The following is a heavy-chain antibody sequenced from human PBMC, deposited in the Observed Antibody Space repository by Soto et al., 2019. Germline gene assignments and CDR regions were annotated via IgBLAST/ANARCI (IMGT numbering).Heavy chain of an antibody. CDR1: GYTFTSYG. V-gene: IGHV1-18*01. D-gene: IGHD1-1*01. J-gene: IGHJ5*02. CDR2: ISAYNGNT. CDR3: ARDRGGNDATSWFDP. Sequence: GASVKVSCKASGYTFTSYGISWVRQAPGQGLEWMGWISAYNGNTNYGPTLQGRVTMTTDTSTSTAYMGRSSLRSDDTAVYYCARDRGGNDATSWFDPWGQGTLVTVSS.